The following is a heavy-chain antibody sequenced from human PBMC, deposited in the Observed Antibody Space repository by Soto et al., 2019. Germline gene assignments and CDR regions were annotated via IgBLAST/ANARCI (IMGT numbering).Heavy chain of an antibody. J-gene: IGHJ6*02. CDR2: IYYSGST. CDR3: ARGGIPPSGYGIAYAMDV. D-gene: IGHD1-26*01. Sequence: SETLSLTCTVSGVSISGSRYYWGWIRQPPGRGLEWIGNIYYSGSTYYTPALKSRVTLSVDTSKNQFSLNLNSVTAADTAAYYCARGGIPPSGYGIAYAMDVWGQGTTVTVSS. V-gene: IGHV4-39*01. CDR1: GVSISGSRYY.